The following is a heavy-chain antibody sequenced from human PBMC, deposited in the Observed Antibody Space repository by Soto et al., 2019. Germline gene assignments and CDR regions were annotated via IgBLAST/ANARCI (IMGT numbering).Heavy chain of an antibody. CDR1: GFTFSSYA. J-gene: IGHJ3*02. D-gene: IGHD2-8*01. CDR3: AKEYIVLMVYASRDDAFDI. Sequence: GGSLRLSCAASGFTFSSYAMSWVRQAPGKGLEWVSAISGSGGSTYYADSVKGRFTISRDNSKNTLYLQMNSLRAEDTAVYYCAKEYIVLMVYASRDDAFDIWGQGTMVTVSS. CDR2: ISGSGGST. V-gene: IGHV3-23*01.